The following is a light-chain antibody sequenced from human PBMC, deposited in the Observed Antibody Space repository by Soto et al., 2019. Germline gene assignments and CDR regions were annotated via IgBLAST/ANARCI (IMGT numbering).Light chain of an antibody. V-gene: IGKV1-39*01. Sequence: DIQMTQSPSSLSASVGDRVTITCRASQTINTYLNWYQQKPGKAPKLLIHAASSLQSGDPSRFSGSGSGTDFTLTISSLQPEDCATYYCQQSYRAPLTFGRGTKVDIK. J-gene: IGKJ4*01. CDR2: AAS. CDR1: QTINTY. CDR3: QQSYRAPLT.